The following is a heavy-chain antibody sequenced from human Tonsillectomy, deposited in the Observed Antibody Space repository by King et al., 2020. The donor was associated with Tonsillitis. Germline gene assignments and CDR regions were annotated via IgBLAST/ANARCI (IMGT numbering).Heavy chain of an antibody. CDR1: GFIFDDYA. V-gene: IGHV3-9*01. Sequence: VQLVESGGGLVQPGRSLRLSCAASGFIFDDYALHWVRQGPGKGLEWVSGISWSGGTITYANSVRGRFTIARDNAKSSLSLQMDSLRIEDTGFYYCAKAGTNGGWAVGVDSWGQGTLVTVSS. J-gene: IGHJ4*02. CDR3: AKAGTNGGWAVGVDS. CDR2: ISWSGGTI. D-gene: IGHD6-19*01.